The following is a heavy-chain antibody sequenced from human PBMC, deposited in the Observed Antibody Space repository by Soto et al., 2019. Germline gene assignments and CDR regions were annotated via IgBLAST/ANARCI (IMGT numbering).Heavy chain of an antibody. CDR2: ISAYNGNT. CDR3: ARGITIFGVVIMFDY. Sequence: QVQLVQSGAEVKKPGASVKVSCKASGYTFTSYGISWVRQAPGQGLEWMGWISAYNGNTNYAQKLQGRVTMTTDTSTSTAYLELRSLRADDTAVYYCARGITIFGVVIMFDYWGQGTLVTVSS. V-gene: IGHV1-18*04. CDR1: GYTFTSYG. D-gene: IGHD3-3*01. J-gene: IGHJ4*02.